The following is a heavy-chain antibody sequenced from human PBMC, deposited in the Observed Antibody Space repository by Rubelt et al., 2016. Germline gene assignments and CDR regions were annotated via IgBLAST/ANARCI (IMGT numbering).Heavy chain of an antibody. J-gene: IGHJ4*02. CDR2: IHSSGPI. V-gene: IGHV4-39*07. CDR3: ARDFGDFRTDF. CDR1: GGSITSSSHY. D-gene: IGHD3-16*01. Sequence: QLHLQESGPGLVKPSETLSLTCTVSGGSITSSSHYWAWIRQPPGQGLEWIASIHSSGPITSNPSLQSRVTISLDTSASQFSRKLNSVTAADTAIYYCARDFGDFRTDFWGQGTLVTVSS.